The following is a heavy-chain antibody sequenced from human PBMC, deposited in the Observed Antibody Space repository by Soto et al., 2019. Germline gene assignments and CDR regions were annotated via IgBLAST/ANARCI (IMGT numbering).Heavy chain of an antibody. CDR2: IKQDGSEK. D-gene: IGHD6-19*01. CDR3: ARVAYGNGWIFDH. V-gene: IGHV3-7*01. J-gene: IGHJ4*01. CDR1: GFTFSIYW. Sequence: GGSLRLSCAASGFTFSIYWMSWVRQAPGKGLEWVANIKQDGSEKYYVDSVEGRFTLSRDNAQNSLQLQMNSLRAEDTAIYFCARVAYGNGWIFDHWGQGTLVTVS.